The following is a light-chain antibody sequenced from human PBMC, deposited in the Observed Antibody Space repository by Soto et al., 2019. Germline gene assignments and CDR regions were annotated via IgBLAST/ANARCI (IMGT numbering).Light chain of an antibody. CDR1: QSVSSY. V-gene: IGKV3-11*01. CDR2: DAS. CDR3: QQRSNFLT. J-gene: IGKJ4*01. Sequence: EIVLTQSPATLPLSPGERATLSCRARQSVSSYLAWYQQKPGQAPRLLIYDASNRATGIPARFSGSGSGTDFTHTISSLEPEDFTVYYCQQRSNFLTFGGGTKVEIK.